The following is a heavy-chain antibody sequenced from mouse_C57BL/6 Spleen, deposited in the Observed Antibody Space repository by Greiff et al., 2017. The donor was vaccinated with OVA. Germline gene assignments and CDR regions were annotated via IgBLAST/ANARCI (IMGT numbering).Heavy chain of an antibody. J-gene: IGHJ4*01. Sequence: EVQLQQSGPELVKPGASVKISCKASGYTFTDYYMNWVKQSHGKSLEWIGDINPNNGGTSYNQKFKGKATLTVDKSSSTAYMELRSLTSEDSAVYYCASVVATGDYYAMDYWGQGTSVTVSS. CDR3: ASVVATGDYYAMDY. CDR2: INPNNGGT. D-gene: IGHD1-1*01. V-gene: IGHV1-26*01. CDR1: GYTFTDYY.